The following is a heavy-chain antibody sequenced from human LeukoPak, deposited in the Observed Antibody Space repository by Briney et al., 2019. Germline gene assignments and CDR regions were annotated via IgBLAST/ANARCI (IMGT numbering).Heavy chain of an antibody. V-gene: IGHV3-7*01. CDR2: IKQDGTEK. D-gene: IGHD6-13*01. CDR3: AKDLSQQLVRGSLGFDY. CDR1: GFTFTTYW. J-gene: IGHJ4*02. Sequence: GESLRLSCAASGFTFTTYWMSWVRQAPGKGLEWVANIKQDGTEKYYVDSVKGRFTISRDNAKNSLYLQMNSLRVEDTAVYYCAKDLSQQLVRGSLGFDYWGQGTLVTVSS.